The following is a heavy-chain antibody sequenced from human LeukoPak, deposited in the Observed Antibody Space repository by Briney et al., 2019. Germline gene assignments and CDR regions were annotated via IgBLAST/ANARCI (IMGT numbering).Heavy chain of an antibody. CDR3: ARDLGYYDSSGYYPGVFPGY. J-gene: IGHJ4*02. V-gene: IGHV3-21*01. CDR1: GFTFSSYS. Sequence: PGGSLRLSCAASGFTFSSYSMNWVRQAPGKGLEWVSSISSSSSYIYYADSVKGRFTISRDNAKNSLYLQMNSLRAEDTAVYCCARDLGYYDSSGYYPGVFPGYWGQGTLVTVSS. D-gene: IGHD3-22*01. CDR2: ISSSSSYI.